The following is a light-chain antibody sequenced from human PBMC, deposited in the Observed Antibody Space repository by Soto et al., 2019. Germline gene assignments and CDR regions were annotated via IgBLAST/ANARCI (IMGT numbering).Light chain of an antibody. Sequence: DIQLTPSPSFLSASVGDRVTITCRASQGISNHFAWYQQKPGKAPSLLIYQSSTLQSGVPSRLSGSQSGTEFTLTICILQPEDVATYYCQQLYSYPFTLGPGTKVDV. V-gene: IGKV1-9*01. CDR1: QGISNH. CDR2: QSS. CDR3: QQLYSYPFT. J-gene: IGKJ3*01.